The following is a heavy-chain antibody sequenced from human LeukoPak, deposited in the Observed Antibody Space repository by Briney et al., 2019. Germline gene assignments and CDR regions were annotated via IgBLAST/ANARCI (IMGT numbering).Heavy chain of an antibody. V-gene: IGHV1-69*06. D-gene: IGHD3-10*01. CDR2: IIPIFGTA. Sequence: SVKVSCKASGGTFSSYAISWVRQAPGQGLEWMGGIIPIFGTANYAQKFQGRVTITADKSTSTAYMELRSLGSDDTAVYYCARDYRGSESPSIYWGQGTLVTVSS. CDR1: GGTFSSYA. CDR3: ARDYRGSESPSIY. J-gene: IGHJ4*02.